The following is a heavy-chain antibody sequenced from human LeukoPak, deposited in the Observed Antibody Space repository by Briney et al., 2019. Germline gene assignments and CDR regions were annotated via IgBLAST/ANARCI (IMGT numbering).Heavy chain of an antibody. CDR3: ARLLVYNSGGEAFDH. J-gene: IGHJ4*02. Sequence: PGGSLRLSCAASGFTFSDYWMSRVRLAPGKGLEWVANIRQDGSEKYYVDSVKGRFTISRDNAKNSLYLQMNSLRAEDTAVYYCARLLVYNSGGEAFDHWGQGTLVTVSS. CDR2: IRQDGSEK. D-gene: IGHD1-20*01. V-gene: IGHV3-7*01. CDR1: GFTFSDYW.